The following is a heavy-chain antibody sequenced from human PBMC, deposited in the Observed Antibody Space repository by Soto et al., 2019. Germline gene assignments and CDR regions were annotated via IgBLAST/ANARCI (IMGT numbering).Heavy chain of an antibody. CDR1: GFIFSDHY. Sequence: VQLVESGGGMVQPGGSLRLSCAASGFIFSDHYMSWIRQAPGKGLEWVSYISSSGSSTNYADSVKGRFTISRDNAKNSLYLQMNSLRAEDTAVYYCAPSPGFYDSSGYNFDYGGQGTLVTVSS. CDR3: APSPGFYDSSGYNFDY. J-gene: IGHJ4*02. CDR2: ISSSGSST. V-gene: IGHV3-11*06. D-gene: IGHD3-22*01.